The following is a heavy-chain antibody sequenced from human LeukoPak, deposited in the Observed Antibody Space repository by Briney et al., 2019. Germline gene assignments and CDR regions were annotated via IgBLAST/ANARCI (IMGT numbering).Heavy chain of an antibody. V-gene: IGHV4-39*02. J-gene: IGHJ4*02. D-gene: IGHD2-15*01. CDR2: IYYSGST. CDR1: GGSISSSSYY. CDR3: ARDYTYCSGSRCYDRFDY. Sequence: SETLSLTCTVSGGSISSSSYYWGWIRQPPGKGLEWIGSIYYSGSTYYNPSLKSRVTISVDTSKNQFSLKLSSVTAADTAVYYCARDYTYCSGSRCYDRFDYWGQGIRVTVSS.